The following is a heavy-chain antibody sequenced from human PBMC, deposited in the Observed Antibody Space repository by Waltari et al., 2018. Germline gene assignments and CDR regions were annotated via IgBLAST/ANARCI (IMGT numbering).Heavy chain of an antibody. V-gene: IGHV3-21*01. CDR2: ISGDSRFI. D-gene: IGHD3-16*01. CDR3: ARDRRGYFDY. Sequence: EVQLVESGGGLVKPGGSLRPSCEASGFTFRGYSMNWVRQAPGKGLEWVSSISGDSRFIYYADSVNGRFTISSDDAKNSLYLQMNSLRVEDTAVYYCARDRRGYFDYWGPGTLVSVSS. CDR1: GFTFRGYS. J-gene: IGHJ4*02.